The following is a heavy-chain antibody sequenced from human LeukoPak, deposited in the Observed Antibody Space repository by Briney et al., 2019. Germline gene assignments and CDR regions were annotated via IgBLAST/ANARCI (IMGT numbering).Heavy chain of an antibody. CDR3: ARPPYSHYVVPTL. V-gene: IGHV4-59*01. J-gene: IGHJ4*02. CDR1: GGSISSYY. CDR2: IYYSGST. D-gene: IGHD4-11*01. Sequence: SETLSLTCTVSGGSISSYYWSWIRQPPGKGLEWIGYIYYSGSTKYNPSLKSRVTISVDTTNNQFSLKLSSVTAADTAVYYCARPPYSHYVVPTLWGQGTLVTVSS.